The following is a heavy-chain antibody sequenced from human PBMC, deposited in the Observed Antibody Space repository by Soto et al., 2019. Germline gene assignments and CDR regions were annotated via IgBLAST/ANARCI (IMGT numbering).Heavy chain of an antibody. D-gene: IGHD1-7*01. J-gene: IGHJ4*02. Sequence: PSQTLSLTCAISGDSVSSNSAAWNWIRQSPSRGLEWLGRTYYRSKWYNDYAVSVKSRITINPDTSKNQFSLQLNSVTPEDTAVYYCAKGPDQTPSYNWNYDYWGQGTLVTVSS. CDR3: AKGPDQTPSYNWNYDY. CDR2: TYYRSKWYN. CDR1: GDSVSSNSAA. V-gene: IGHV6-1*01.